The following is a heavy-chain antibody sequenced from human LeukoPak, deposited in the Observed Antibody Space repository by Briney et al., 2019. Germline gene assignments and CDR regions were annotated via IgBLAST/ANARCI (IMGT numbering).Heavy chain of an antibody. CDR3: ARDKVPKMATILPPTYFDY. Sequence: ASVKVSCKASGYTFTSYYMHWVRQAPGQGLEWMGIINPSGGSTSYAQKFQGRVTMTRDTSTSTVYMELSSLRSEDTAVYYCARDKVPKMATILPPTYFDYWGQGTLVTVSS. J-gene: IGHJ4*02. D-gene: IGHD5-24*01. CDR1: GYTFTSYY. V-gene: IGHV1-46*01. CDR2: INPSGGST.